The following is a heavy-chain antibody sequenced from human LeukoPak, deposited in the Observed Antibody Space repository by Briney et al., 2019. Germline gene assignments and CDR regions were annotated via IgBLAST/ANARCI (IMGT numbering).Heavy chain of an antibody. D-gene: IGHD3-10*01. CDR2: ISYDGSNK. V-gene: IGHV3-30*04. CDR3: ARALSRGTFDY. Sequence: GGSLRLSCAASGFTFSSYAMHWVRQAPGKGMEWVAVISYDGSNKYYADSVKGRFTISRDNSKNTLYLQMNSLRAEDTAVYYCARALSRGTFDYWGQGTLVTVSS. J-gene: IGHJ4*02. CDR1: GFTFSSYA.